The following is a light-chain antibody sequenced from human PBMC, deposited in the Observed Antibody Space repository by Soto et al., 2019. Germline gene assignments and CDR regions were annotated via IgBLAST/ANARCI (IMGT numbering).Light chain of an antibody. V-gene: IGKV1-5*03. CDR2: KAS. CDR3: QQSYSTPPT. Sequence: IQMTQTPSTLSGSVGDRGTITRWASQTISSWLAWYQQKPGKAPKLLIYKASTLKSGVPSRFSGSGSGTDFTLTISCLQSEDFATYYCQQSYSTPPTFGQGTKVDI. J-gene: IGKJ1*01. CDR1: QTISSW.